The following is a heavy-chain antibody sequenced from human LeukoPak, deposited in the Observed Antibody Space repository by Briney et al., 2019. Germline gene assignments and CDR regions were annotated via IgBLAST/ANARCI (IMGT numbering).Heavy chain of an antibody. CDR1: GGSISSYY. J-gene: IGHJ5*02. Sequence: SEALSLTCTVSGGSISSYYWSWIRQPAGKGLEWIGRISPSGSTNSNPSLKSLVTMSVDTSKGQFSLKVTSVTAADTAVYFCARLLITIPGWFDPWGQGTLVTVSS. CDR2: ISPSGST. V-gene: IGHV4-4*07. CDR3: ARLLITIPGWFDP. D-gene: IGHD3-3*01.